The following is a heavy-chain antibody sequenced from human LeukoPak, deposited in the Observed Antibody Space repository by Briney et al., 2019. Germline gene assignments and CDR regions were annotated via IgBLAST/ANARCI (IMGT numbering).Heavy chain of an antibody. V-gene: IGHV3-30*18. D-gene: IGHD3-10*02. CDR2: IVHDGSNK. Sequence: PGGSLRLSCAASGFTFSTYGMHWVRQAPGKGLEWVAVIVHDGSNKYYADSVKGRFTISRDNSKNTLYLQMNGLRPEDTAVYYCAELGITMIGGVWGKGTTVTISS. CDR3: AELGITMIGGV. J-gene: IGHJ6*04. CDR1: GFTFSTYG.